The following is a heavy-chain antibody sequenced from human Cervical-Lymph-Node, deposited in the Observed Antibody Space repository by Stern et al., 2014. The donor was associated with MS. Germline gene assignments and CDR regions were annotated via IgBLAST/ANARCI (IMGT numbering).Heavy chain of an antibody. CDR1: GYTFTGYY. Sequence: QVQLVESGAEVKKPGASVKVSCKASGYTFTGYYFHWVRQAPGKGLEWMGWMNANSGGTKYAQNFQGRVTMTRDTSISTAYRELSGLTSDDTAVYYCARDLVGDGDLSLDNWGQGALVTVSS. CDR3: ARDLVGDGDLSLDN. J-gene: IGHJ4*02. CDR2: MNANSGGT. D-gene: IGHD3-10*01. V-gene: IGHV1-2*02.